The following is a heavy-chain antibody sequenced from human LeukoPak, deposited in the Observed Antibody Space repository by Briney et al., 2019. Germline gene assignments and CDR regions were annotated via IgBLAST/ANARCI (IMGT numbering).Heavy chain of an antibody. Sequence: GGSLRLSCAASGFTFSDNYVTWIRQAPGKGLEWVSYISCSSSYTNYADSVKGRFTISRDNVKNFLYLQMNSLRAEDTAVYYCARHIDGYNGYDYWGRGTLVTVSS. J-gene: IGHJ4*02. CDR2: ISCSSSYT. V-gene: IGHV3-11*03. CDR1: GFTFSDNY. D-gene: IGHD5-12*01. CDR3: ARHIDGYNGYDY.